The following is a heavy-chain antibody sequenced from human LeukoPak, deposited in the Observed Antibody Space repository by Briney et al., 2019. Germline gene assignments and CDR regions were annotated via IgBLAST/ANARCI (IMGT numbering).Heavy chain of an antibody. J-gene: IGHJ6*02. CDR3: ATAYYASGGYYYYGMDV. CDR2: FDPEDGGT. CDR1: GYTLTELS. D-gene: IGHD3-10*01. Sequence: GASVKVSCKVSGYTLTELSMHWVRQAPGKGLEWMGGFDPEDGGTIYAQKFQGRVTMTEDTSTDTAYMELSSLRSEDTAVYYCATAYYASGGYYYYGMDVWGQGTTVTVSS. V-gene: IGHV1-24*01.